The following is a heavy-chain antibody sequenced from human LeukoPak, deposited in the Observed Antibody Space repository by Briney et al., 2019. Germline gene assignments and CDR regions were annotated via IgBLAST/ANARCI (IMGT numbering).Heavy chain of an antibody. D-gene: IGHD5-18*01. V-gene: IGHV3-73*01. CDR1: GFTFSGSG. J-gene: IGHJ4*02. CDR3: TRPGYNYGYDY. Sequence: GGSLRLSCAASGFTFSGSGIHWVRQAAGKGLEWVGRIRSKANSHATGYAESVKGRFSISRDDSKNTPYLQMNSLKTEDTAVYYCTRPGYNYGYDYWGQGTQVTVSS. CDR2: IRSKANSHAT.